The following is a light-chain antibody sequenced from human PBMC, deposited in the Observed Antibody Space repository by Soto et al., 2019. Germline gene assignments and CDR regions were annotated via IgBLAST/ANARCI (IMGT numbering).Light chain of an antibody. CDR1: QSILYSSNNKNH. V-gene: IGKV4-1*01. CDR3: QQYYSIPWT. CDR2: WAS. Sequence: DIVLTQSPDSLAVSLGERATINCRSSQSILYSSNNKNHLAWYQRKPGQPPKLLIYWASTRESGVPDRFSGSGSGTDFTLTISSLLAEDVAVYYCQQYYSIPWTFGHGTKVEIK. J-gene: IGKJ1*01.